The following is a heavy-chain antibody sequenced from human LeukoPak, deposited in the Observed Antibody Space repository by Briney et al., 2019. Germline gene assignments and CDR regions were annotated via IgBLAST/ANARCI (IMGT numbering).Heavy chain of an antibody. Sequence: SETLSLTCTVSGGSISSYYWSWIRQPAGKGMEWIGRIHTSGSTNYSPSLKSRVTMSVDTSKNQFSLKLSSVTAADTAVYYCARDRYYYDSSARYFDYWGQGTLVTVSS. CDR3: ARDRYYYDSSARYFDY. V-gene: IGHV4-4*07. CDR1: GGSISSYY. CDR2: IHTSGST. D-gene: IGHD3-22*01. J-gene: IGHJ4*02.